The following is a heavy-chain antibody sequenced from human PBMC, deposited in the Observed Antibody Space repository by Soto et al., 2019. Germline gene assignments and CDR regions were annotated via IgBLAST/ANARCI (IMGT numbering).Heavy chain of an antibody. V-gene: IGHV1-69*13. J-gene: IGHJ3*02. Sequence: SVKVSCKASGGTFSSYAISWVRQAPGQGLEWMGGIIPIFGTANYAQKFQGRVTITADESTSTAYMELSSLRSEDTAVYYCAREFAAYYYDSSGPSDAFDIWGQGTMVTVSS. CDR3: AREFAAYYYDSSGPSDAFDI. CDR2: IIPIFGTA. D-gene: IGHD3-22*01. CDR1: GGTFSSYA.